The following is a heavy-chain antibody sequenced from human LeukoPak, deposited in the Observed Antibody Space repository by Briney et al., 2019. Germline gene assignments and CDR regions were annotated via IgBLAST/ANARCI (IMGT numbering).Heavy chain of an antibody. J-gene: IGHJ4*02. Sequence: GGSLRLSCAASAFTFSNYRMHWVRQAPGKGLVWVSRINSDGSGTAYADFVKGRFSISRDNAKNTLYLQMTSLRAEDTAVYYCVRDDGGAGQNFDYWGQGTLVTVSS. CDR1: AFTFSNYR. CDR3: VRDDGGAGQNFDY. D-gene: IGHD3-16*01. CDR2: INSDGSGT. V-gene: IGHV3-74*01.